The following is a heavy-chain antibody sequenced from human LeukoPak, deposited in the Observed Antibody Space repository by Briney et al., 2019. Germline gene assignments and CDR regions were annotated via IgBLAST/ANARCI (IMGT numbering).Heavy chain of an antibody. CDR1: GFTVSSNH. Sequence: GGSLRLSCAASGFTVSSNHMSWVRQAPGKGLEWVSVIYSGGSTYYADSVKGRFTISRDNSKNTLYLQMNSLRAEDTAVYYCASSPPPLYGDYGSWFDPWGQGTLVTVSS. J-gene: IGHJ5*02. V-gene: IGHV3-66*02. CDR3: ASSPPPLYGDYGSWFDP. D-gene: IGHD4-17*01. CDR2: IYSGGST.